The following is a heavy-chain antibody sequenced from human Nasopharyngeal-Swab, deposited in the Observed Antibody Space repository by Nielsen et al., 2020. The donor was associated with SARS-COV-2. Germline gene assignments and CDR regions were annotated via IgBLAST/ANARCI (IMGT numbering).Heavy chain of an antibody. V-gene: IGHV4-34*01. CDR3: ARGNRCSGGSCYLPYSSGWNWDY. J-gene: IGHJ4*02. CDR2: INHSGST. Sequence: SETLSLTCAVSFFSYSGYYWSWIRQPPGKGLEWLGEINHSGSTNYNPSLKSRVTISVDTSKNQFSLKLSSVTAADTAVYYCARGNRCSGGSCYLPYSSGWNWDYWGQGTLVTVSS. CDR1: FFSYSGYY. D-gene: IGHD2-15*01.